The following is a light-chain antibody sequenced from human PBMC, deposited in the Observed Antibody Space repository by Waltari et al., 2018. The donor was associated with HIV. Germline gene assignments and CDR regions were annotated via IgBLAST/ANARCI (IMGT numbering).Light chain of an antibody. Sequence: QSALTQSPSASGSLGQSVTISCNGSSRDIGAYDLVSWFQQHPHRAPKTFLYEVSRRPSSVSARFSGSRSGNTAFLTVAGLQPDDEATYFCSSYGDSLKSLFGGGTNVTIL. CDR1: SRDIGAYDL. CDR2: EVS. CDR3: SSYGDSLKSL. J-gene: IGLJ3*02. V-gene: IGLV2-8*01.